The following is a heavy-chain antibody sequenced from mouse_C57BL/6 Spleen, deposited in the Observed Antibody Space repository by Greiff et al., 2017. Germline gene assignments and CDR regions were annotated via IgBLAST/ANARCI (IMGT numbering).Heavy chain of an antibody. CDR1: GYTFTDYN. D-gene: IGHD4-1*02. V-gene: IGHV1-22*01. CDR3: ARRTTGTWASDY. Sequence: EVQLQQSGPELVKPGASVKMSCKASGYTFTDYNLHWVNQSPGKRLEWLGYINPNNGGTSYNQKFQGKATLTVNKSSNTAYLELHSLQTRDAAVYYCARRTTGTWASDYWGQGTSVTVSS. CDR2: INPNNGGT. J-gene: IGHJ4*01.